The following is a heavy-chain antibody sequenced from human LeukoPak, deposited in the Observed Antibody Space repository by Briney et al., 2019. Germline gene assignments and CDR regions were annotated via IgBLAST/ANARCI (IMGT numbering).Heavy chain of an antibody. V-gene: IGHV7-4-1*02. CDR1: GYTFTSYA. CDR2: INTNTGNP. J-gene: IGHJ4*02. Sequence: ASVKVSCKASGYTFTSYAMNWVRQAPGQGLEWMGWINTNTGNPTYAQGFTGRFVFSLDTSVSTAYLQISSLKAEDTAVYYCARGTTLRIAAAAVYWGQGTLVTVSS. CDR3: ARGTTLRIAAAAVY. D-gene: IGHD6-13*01.